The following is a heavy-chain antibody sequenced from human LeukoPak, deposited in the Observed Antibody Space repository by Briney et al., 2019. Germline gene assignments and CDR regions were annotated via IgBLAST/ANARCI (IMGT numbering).Heavy chain of an antibody. CDR2: IDPEDGET. V-gene: IGHV1-24*01. D-gene: IGHD6-13*01. CDR3: ATGLQHSSSWSFDY. Sequence: ASVKVSCKVSGYTLTELSMHWVRQAPGKGLEWMGGIDPEDGETIYAQKFQGRVTMNEDTSTDTAYMELSSLRSEDTAVYYCATGLQHSSSWSFDYWGQGTLVTVSS. CDR1: GYTLTELS. J-gene: IGHJ4*02.